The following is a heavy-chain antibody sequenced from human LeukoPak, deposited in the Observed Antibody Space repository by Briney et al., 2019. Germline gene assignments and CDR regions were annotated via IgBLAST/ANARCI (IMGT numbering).Heavy chain of an antibody. D-gene: IGHD5-24*01. CDR3: ASFPRDGYNYPVAY. V-gene: IGHV3-74*01. Sequence: PGGSLRLSCEASGFTFSSHWMHWVRQAPGKGLVWVSRINSDGSSTSYADSVKGRFTISRDNAKNTVYLQMNSLRAEDSAEYYCASFPRDGYNYPVAYWGQGTLVTVSS. CDR1: GFTFSSHW. CDR2: INSDGSST. J-gene: IGHJ4*02.